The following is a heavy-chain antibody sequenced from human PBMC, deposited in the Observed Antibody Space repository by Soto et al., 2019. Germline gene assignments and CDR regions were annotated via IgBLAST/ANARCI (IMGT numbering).Heavy chain of an antibody. CDR1: GYAFSSYG. CDR2: ISASNGNR. V-gene: IGHV1-18*04. CDR3: VSDPERNDY. J-gene: IGHJ4*02. Sequence: QVQLVQSGAEVKKPGASVKVSCKASGYAFSSYGISWVRQAPGQGLEWMGWISASNGNRDYAQQFKGRVTMTSDTSRTTAYMELRSQRSDDTAVYYCVSDPERNDYWGQGTLVNVSS.